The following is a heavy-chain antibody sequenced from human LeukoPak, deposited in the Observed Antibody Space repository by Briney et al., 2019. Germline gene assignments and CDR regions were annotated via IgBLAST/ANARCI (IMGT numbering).Heavy chain of an antibody. D-gene: IGHD6-19*01. CDR1: GFTLNSYA. V-gene: IGHV3-23*01. Sequence: GGSLRLSCAASGFTLNSYAMYWVRQAPGKGLEWISGIFGSGGSAHYADSVKGRFTISRDNSKNTLYLQMNSLRAEDTAVYYCGKTTARYSSGRFPGWPVDYWGQGTLVTVSS. CDR3: GKTTARYSSGRFPGWPVDY. CDR2: IFGSGGSA. J-gene: IGHJ4*02.